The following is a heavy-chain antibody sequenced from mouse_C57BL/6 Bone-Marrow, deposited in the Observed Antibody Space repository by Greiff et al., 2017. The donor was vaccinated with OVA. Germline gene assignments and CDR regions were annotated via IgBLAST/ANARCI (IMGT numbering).Heavy chain of an antibody. D-gene: IGHD2-5*01. CDR3: ARQDSNYEDYFDY. V-gene: IGHV5-6*01. CDR2: ISSGGSYT. J-gene: IGHJ2*01. CDR1: GFTFSSYG. Sequence: VQLKESGGDLVKPGGSLKLSCAASGFTFSSYGMSWVRQTPDKRLEWVATISSGGSYTYYPDSVKGRFTISRDNAKNTLYLQMSSLKSEDTAMYDCARQDSNYEDYFDYWGQGTTLTVSS.